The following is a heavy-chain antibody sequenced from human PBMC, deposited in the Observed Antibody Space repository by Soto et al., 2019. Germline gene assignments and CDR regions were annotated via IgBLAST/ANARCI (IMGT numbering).Heavy chain of an antibody. V-gene: IGHV4-31*03. Sequence: PSETLSLTCTVSGGSISSDASFWSWIRQLSGKGPEWIAFISYSGTTSYNPSLRSRVTISADTSKSQFSLNLSSVTAADTAVYYCARGGASSKWFDPWGQGILVTVSS. CDR3: ARGGASSKWFDP. D-gene: IGHD2-15*01. CDR2: ISYSGTT. CDR1: GGSISSDASF. J-gene: IGHJ5*02.